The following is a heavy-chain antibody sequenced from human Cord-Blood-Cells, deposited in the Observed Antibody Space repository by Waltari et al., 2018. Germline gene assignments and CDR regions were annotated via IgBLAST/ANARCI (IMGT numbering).Heavy chain of an antibody. CDR2: IYYSGNT. CDR1: GGSISSSSYY. CDR3: ARHRAPYYDILTGYYDY. J-gene: IGHJ4*02. D-gene: IGHD3-9*01. Sequence: QLQLQESGPGLVKPSETLSLTCTVSGGSISSSSYYGGWIREPPGKGLEWIGSIYYSGNTYYNQSLKSRVTISVDTSKNQFSLKLSSVTAADTAVYYCARHRAPYYDILTGYYDYWGQGTLVTVSS. V-gene: IGHV4-39*01.